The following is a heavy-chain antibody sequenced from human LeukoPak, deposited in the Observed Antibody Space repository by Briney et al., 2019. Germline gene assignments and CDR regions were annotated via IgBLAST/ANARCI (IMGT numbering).Heavy chain of an antibody. CDR2: INHSGST. Sequence: SQTLSLTCTVSGGSISSGSYYWSWIRQPAGKGLEWIGEINHSGSTNYNPSLKSRVTISVDTSKNQFSLKLSSVTAADTAVYYCARRDDYWGQGTLVTVSS. J-gene: IGHJ4*02. V-gene: IGHV4-61*09. CDR1: GGSISSGSYY. CDR3: ARRDDY.